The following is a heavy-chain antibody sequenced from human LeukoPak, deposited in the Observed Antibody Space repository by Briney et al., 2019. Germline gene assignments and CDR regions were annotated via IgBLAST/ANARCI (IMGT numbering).Heavy chain of an antibody. Sequence: GASVKVSCKASGGTFSSYAISWVRQAPGQGLEWMGGIIPIFGTANYAQKFQGRVTITADKSTSTAYMELSSLRSEDTAVYYCARDSGYERKVKFDPWGQGTLVTVSS. CDR2: IIPIFGTA. V-gene: IGHV1-69*06. D-gene: IGHD5-12*01. CDR3: ARDSGYERKVKFDP. J-gene: IGHJ5*02. CDR1: GGTFSSYA.